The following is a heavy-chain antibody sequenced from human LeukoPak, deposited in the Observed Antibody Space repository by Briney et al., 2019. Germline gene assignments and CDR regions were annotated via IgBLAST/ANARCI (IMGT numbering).Heavy chain of an antibody. V-gene: IGHV1-8*01. J-gene: IGHJ5*02. CDR3: VRDGEGVAISVNYWFDP. CDR1: GFKFTSYD. D-gene: IGHD3-10*01. CDR2: MNPNNGNT. Sequence: ASVKVSCKAVGFKFTSYDINWVRQASGQGLEWMGWMNPNNGNTGYAQKFQGRVTMTRDTSTSTAYMELRGLTSDDTAIYYCVRDGEGVAISVNYWFDPWGQGTLVTVSS.